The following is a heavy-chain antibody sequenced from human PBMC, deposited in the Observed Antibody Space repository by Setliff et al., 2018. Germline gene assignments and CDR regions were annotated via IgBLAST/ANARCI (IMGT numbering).Heavy chain of an antibody. CDR3: ARVTGFLYIDV. J-gene: IGHJ6*03. CDR1: GSSITSSNW. Sequence: SETLSLTCAVSGSSITSSNWWSWVRQPPGKGLEWIGQIFHSGSTHYNPSLKSRLTISVDQSKNQFSLKLSSVTAADTAVYYCARVTGFLYIDVWGKGTTVTVSS. V-gene: IGHV4-4*02. CDR2: IFHSGST. D-gene: IGHD3-3*01.